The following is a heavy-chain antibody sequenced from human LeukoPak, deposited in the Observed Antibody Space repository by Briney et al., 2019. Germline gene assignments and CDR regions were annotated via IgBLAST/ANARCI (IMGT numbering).Heavy chain of an antibody. CDR1: GGTFNNYA. Sequence: ASVKVSCKSSGGTFNNYAVSWVRQAPGQGLEWMGGIIPIFGTANYAQKFQGRVTITADKSTSTAYMELSSLRSEDTAVCYCARDLRLRYFDWLLSDPYLDAFDIWGQGTMVTVSS. CDR3: ARDLRLRYFDWLLSDPYLDAFDI. D-gene: IGHD3-9*01. J-gene: IGHJ3*02. V-gene: IGHV1-69*06. CDR2: IIPIFGTA.